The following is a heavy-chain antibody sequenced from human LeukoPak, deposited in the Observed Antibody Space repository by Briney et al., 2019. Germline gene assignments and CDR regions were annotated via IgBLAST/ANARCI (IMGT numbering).Heavy chain of an antibody. V-gene: IGHV4-34*01. CDR2: TYHSGST. CDR1: GGSFSGYY. CDR3: ARGAYSSSAGVDY. J-gene: IGHJ4*02. D-gene: IGHD6-6*01. Sequence: PSETLSLTCAVYGGSFSGYYWSWIRQSPGKGLEWIGETYHSGSTNYNSSLKSRVTISLDTSKNQFSLKLSSVTAADTAVYYCARGAYSSSAGVDYWGQGTLVTVSS.